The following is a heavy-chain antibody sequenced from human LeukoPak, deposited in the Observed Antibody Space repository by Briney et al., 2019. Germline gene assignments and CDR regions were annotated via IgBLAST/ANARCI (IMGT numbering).Heavy chain of an antibody. J-gene: IGHJ5*02. V-gene: IGHV4-39*07. CDR3: ARGHDWFDP. CDR1: GGSISSSSYY. CDR2: INHSGST. Sequence: SETLSLTCTVSGGSISSSSYYWGWIRQPPGKGLEWIGEINHSGSTNYNPSLKSRVTISVDTSKNQFSLKLSSVTAADTAVYYCARGHDWFDPWGQGTLVTVSS.